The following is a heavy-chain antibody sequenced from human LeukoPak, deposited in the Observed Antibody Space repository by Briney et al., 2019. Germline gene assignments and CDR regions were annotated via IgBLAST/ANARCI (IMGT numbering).Heavy chain of an antibody. Sequence: SETLSLTCTVSGGSISSYYWSWIRQPPGKGLEWIGYIYTSGSTNYNPSLKSRVTISVDTSKNQFSLKLSSVTAADTAVYYCARLIPDLPYYDSSGLPSYFDYWGQGTLVTVSS. D-gene: IGHD3-22*01. CDR1: GGSISSYY. CDR2: IYTSGST. CDR3: ARLIPDLPYYDSSGLPSYFDY. V-gene: IGHV4-4*09. J-gene: IGHJ4*02.